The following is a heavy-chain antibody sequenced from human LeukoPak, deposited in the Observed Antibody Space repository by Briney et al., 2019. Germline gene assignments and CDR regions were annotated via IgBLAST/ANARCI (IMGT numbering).Heavy chain of an antibody. CDR2: ISSSSSYI. V-gene: IGHV3-21*01. CDR3: ARLGIYSYGQTVDY. CDR1: GFTFSSYS. D-gene: IGHD5-18*01. Sequence: GGSLRLSCAASGFTFSSYSMNWVRQAPGKGLEWVSSISSSSSYIYYADSVKGRFTISRDNAKNSLYLQMNSLRAEDTAVYYCARLGIYSYGQTVDYWGQGTLVTVSS. J-gene: IGHJ4*02.